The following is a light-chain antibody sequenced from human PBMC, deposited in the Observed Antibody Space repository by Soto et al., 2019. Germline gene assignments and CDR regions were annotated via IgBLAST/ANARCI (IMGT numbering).Light chain of an antibody. Sequence: EIVLTQSPATLSLSPGERATLSCRASQSVSTNLAWYQQTPGQAPRLLIHDASKKATGVPARFSGSGSGTDFTLTISSLEPEDFAVYYCQRALTFGGGTKVEIK. J-gene: IGKJ4*01. V-gene: IGKV3-11*01. CDR2: DAS. CDR3: QRALT. CDR1: QSVSTN.